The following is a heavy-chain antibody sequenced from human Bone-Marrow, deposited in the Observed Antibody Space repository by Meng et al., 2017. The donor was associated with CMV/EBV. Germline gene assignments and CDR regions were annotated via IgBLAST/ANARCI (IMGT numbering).Heavy chain of an antibody. CDR1: GGSFSGYY. J-gene: IGHJ6*02. CDR3: ARDRGVDWNYGYYYYYGMDV. D-gene: IGHD1-7*01. Sequence: SETLSLTCAVYGGSFSGYYWSWIRQPPGKGLEWIGEINHSGSTNYNPSLKSRVTISVDTSKNQFSLKLSSVTAADTAVYYCARDRGVDWNYGYYYYYGMDVWGQGTTVTVSS. V-gene: IGHV4-34*01. CDR2: INHSGST.